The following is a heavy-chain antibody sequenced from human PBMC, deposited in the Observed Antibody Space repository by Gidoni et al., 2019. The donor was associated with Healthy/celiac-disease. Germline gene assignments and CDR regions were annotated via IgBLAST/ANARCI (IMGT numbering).Heavy chain of an antibody. V-gene: IGHV3-23*01. CDR1: GFTFSSYA. CDR2: ISGSGGST. D-gene: IGHD3-10*01. J-gene: IGHJ4*02. CDR3: AKERRYYGSGSYALFDY. Sequence: EVQLLESGGGLVQPGGSLRLSCAASGFTFSSYAMSWVRQAPGKGLEWVSAISGSGGSTHYADSVKGRFTISRDNSKNTLYLQMNSLRAEDTAVYYCAKERRYYGSGSYALFDYWGQGTLVTVSS.